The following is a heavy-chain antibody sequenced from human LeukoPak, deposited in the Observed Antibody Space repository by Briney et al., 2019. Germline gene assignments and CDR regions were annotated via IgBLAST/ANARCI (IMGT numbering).Heavy chain of an antibody. J-gene: IGHJ4*02. CDR2: IDPSDSYT. Sequence: GESLRISCKASGYSFTSYWISWGRQMPGKGLEWLGRIDPSDSYTNYSPSFQGHVTISADKSISTAYLQWSSLKASDTAMYYCASHRDYYGSGSYPDYWGQGTLVTVSS. D-gene: IGHD3-10*01. CDR1: GYSFTSYW. V-gene: IGHV5-10-1*01. CDR3: ASHRDYYGSGSYPDY.